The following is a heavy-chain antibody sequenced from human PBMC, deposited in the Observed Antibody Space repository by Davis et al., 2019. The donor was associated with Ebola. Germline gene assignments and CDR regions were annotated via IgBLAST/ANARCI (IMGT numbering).Heavy chain of an antibody. CDR2: ISSSGSTT. Sequence: GESLKISCAASGFTFSSYEMNWVRQAPGKGLEWVSYISSSGSTTYYGDSVKGRFTISRDNAKNSFDLQMNSLRVEDTAVYYCARLGYCSGGSCYWGQGTLVTVSS. D-gene: IGHD2-15*01. CDR3: ARLGYCSGGSCY. J-gene: IGHJ4*02. CDR1: GFTFSSYE. V-gene: IGHV3-48*03.